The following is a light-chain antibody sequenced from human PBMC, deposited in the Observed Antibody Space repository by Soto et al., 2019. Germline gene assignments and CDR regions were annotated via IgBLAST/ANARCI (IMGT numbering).Light chain of an antibody. CDR1: HSVSSSY. V-gene: IGKV3-20*01. CDR2: GAS. Sequence: EIGLTQSPGTLSLSPGERATLSCRASHSVSSSYLAWYQQKPSQAPRLLIYGASRRATGIPDRFSGSGSGTDFTLTISTLEPEDFAVYYCQQYGSSRTFGKGTKVDVK. CDR3: QQYGSSRT. J-gene: IGKJ1*01.